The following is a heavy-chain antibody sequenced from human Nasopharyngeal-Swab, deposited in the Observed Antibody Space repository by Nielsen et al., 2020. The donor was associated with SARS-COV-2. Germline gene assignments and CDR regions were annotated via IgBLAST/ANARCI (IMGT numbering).Heavy chain of an antibody. CDR2: IRYDGSNK. V-gene: IGHV3-33*01. CDR3: ARGYSGYDDAFDI. Sequence: GGSLRPSCAASGFTFSSYGMHWVRQAPGQGLEWVAVIRYDGSNKFYADSVKGRFTISRDNSTNTLYLQMNSLRAEDTAVFYCARGYSGYDDAFDIWGQGTMVTVSS. D-gene: IGHD5-12*01. J-gene: IGHJ3*02. CDR1: GFTFSSYG.